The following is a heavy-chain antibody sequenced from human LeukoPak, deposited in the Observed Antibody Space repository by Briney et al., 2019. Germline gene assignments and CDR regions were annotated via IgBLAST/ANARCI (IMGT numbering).Heavy chain of an antibody. V-gene: IGHV1-69*13. Sequence: SVKVSCKASGGTFSSYAISWVRQAPGQGLEWMGGIIPIFGTANYAQKFQGRVTITADESTSTAYMELSSLRSDDTAVYYCARSTHYYGSGSFWFDPWGQGTLVTVSS. CDR1: GGTFSSYA. CDR2: IIPIFGTA. J-gene: IGHJ5*02. CDR3: ARSTHYYGSGSFWFDP. D-gene: IGHD3-10*01.